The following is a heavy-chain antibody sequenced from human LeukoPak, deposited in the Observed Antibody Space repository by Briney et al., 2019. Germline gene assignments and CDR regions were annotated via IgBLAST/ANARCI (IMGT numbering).Heavy chain of an antibody. J-gene: IGHJ5*02. V-gene: IGHV3-33*01. CDR1: GFTFSSYG. CDR2: IWYDGSNK. CDR3: ARDHILWGSSVWFDP. D-gene: IGHD6-25*01. Sequence: GGSLRLSCAASGFTFSSYGMPWVRQAPGKGLEWVAVIWYDGSNKYYADSVKGRFTISRDNSKNTLYLQMNSLRAEDTAVYYCARDHILWGSSVWFDPWGQGTLVTVSS.